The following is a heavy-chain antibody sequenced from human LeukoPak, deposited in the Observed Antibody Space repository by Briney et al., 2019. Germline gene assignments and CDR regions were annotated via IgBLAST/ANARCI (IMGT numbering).Heavy chain of an antibody. CDR2: IKSKTDDGTT. Sequence: GGSLRLSCAASGFTFSNAWMSWVRQAPGKGLEWVGRIKSKTDDGTTDYAAPVKGRFTISRDDSKNTLYLQMNGLKTEDTAVYYCTTGERRFDSSGYYPYYFDYWGQGTLVTVSS. J-gene: IGHJ4*02. D-gene: IGHD3-22*01. V-gene: IGHV3-15*01. CDR1: GFTFSNAW. CDR3: TTGERRFDSSGYYPYYFDY.